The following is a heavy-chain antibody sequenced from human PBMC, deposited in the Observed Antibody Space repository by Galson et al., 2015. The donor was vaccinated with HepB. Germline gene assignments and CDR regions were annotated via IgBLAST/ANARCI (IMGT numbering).Heavy chain of an antibody. CDR3: ARELTGKNEY. CDR2: INQDRSEK. J-gene: IGHJ4*02. CDR1: GFTFSSYC. D-gene: IGHD1-20*01. Sequence: SLRLSCAASGFTFSSYCMSWVRQAPGKGLEWVANINQDRSEKYFVDSVKGRFTISRDNARNSLYLEMNSLRGEDTAVYYCARELTGKNEYWGQGTLVTVSS. V-gene: IGHV3-7*01.